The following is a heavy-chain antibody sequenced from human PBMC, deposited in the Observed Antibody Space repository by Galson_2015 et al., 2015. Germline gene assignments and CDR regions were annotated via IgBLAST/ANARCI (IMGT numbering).Heavy chain of an antibody. J-gene: IGHJ2*01. Sequence: SETLSLTCTVSGDSISNFYWSWIRQPPGKGLEWIGYMYYTGSTNYNPSLKSRVTISADTSKNQFSLKLRSVTTADTAVYYCARERGPNYSFDLWGRGTLVTVSS. CDR3: ARERGPNYSFDL. CDR1: GDSISNFY. V-gene: IGHV4-59*01. D-gene: IGHD3-10*01. CDR2: MYYTGST.